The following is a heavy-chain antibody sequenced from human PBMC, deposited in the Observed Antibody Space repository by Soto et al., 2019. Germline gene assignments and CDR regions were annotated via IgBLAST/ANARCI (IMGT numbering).Heavy chain of an antibody. D-gene: IGHD3-10*01. V-gene: IGHV3-74*01. Sequence: EVQLVESGGGLVQPGGSLRLSCAASGFTFSSYWMHWVRQAPGKGLVWVSRIKSDGSNINYADSVKGRFTISRDNAKNTLYLQMNSLRAEDTAIYYCARGGFSGSASFIQGDYWGQGTLVTVSS. CDR1: GFTFSSYW. CDR3: ARGGFSGSASFIQGDY. J-gene: IGHJ4*02. CDR2: IKSDGSNI.